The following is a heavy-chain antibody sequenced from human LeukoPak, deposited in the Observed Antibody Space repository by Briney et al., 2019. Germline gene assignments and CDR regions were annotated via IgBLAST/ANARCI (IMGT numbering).Heavy chain of an antibody. CDR2: ISSRSTTI. D-gene: IGHD3-22*01. Sequence: SGGSLRLSCAASGFTFSSYSMNWVRQAPGKGLESVSYISSRSTTIHYADSVKGRFTIFRDNAKNSLYLQMNSLRAEDTAVYYCARDRGNYADDYWGQGTLVTVSS. CDR1: GFTFSSYS. CDR3: ARDRGNYADDY. V-gene: IGHV3-48*01. J-gene: IGHJ4*02.